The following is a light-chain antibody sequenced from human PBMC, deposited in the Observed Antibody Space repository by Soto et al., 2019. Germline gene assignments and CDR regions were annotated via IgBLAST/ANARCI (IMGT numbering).Light chain of an antibody. Sequence: EIVLTQSPGTLSLSPGERATLSCRASQSVSSNYLAWYQQKPGQAPRLLIYSASSRATGIPDRFSDSGSGTDFTLTISRLEPEDFAVYYCQQYDSSPQTFGQGTKVEIK. V-gene: IGKV3-20*01. CDR1: QSVSSNY. CDR2: SAS. J-gene: IGKJ1*01. CDR3: QQYDSSPQT.